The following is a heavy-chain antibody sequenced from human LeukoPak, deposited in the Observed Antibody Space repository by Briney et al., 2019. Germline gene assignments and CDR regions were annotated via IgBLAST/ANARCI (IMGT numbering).Heavy chain of an antibody. D-gene: IGHD1-14*01. CDR3: ARGPRNDP. CDR2: VRPDSGNT. J-gene: IGHJ5*02. CDR1: GYPFSTWE. V-gene: IGHV1-8*01. Sequence: SVKVSCKTSGYPFSTWEINWVRQAAGQGLEWLGWVRPDSGNTDYAQKFRGRVTMSRDTSTSTAYMELSGLRLDDTAVYFCARGPRNDPWGQGTLVTVSS.